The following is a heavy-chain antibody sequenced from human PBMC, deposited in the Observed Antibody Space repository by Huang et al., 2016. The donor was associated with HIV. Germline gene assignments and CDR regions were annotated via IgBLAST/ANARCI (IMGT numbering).Heavy chain of an antibody. CDR1: GFTFSSYG. CDR3: AKGGSAAAVLDF. J-gene: IGHJ4*02. V-gene: IGHV3-30*18. D-gene: IGHD6-13*01. CDR2: ISDDAKTK. Sequence: QVQLVESGGGVVQPGRSLRISCAASGFTFSSYGMHWVRQVPGKGLEWVAVISDDAKTKYYADSVKGRFSISRDNSKTTVYLQLNSLRLEDTAVYYCAKGGSAAAVLDFWGQGTLVTVSS.